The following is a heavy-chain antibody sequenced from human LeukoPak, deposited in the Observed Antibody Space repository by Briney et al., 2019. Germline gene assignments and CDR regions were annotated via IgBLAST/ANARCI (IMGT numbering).Heavy chain of an antibody. CDR2: IYYSGST. D-gene: IGHD2-8*01. Sequence: SETLSLTCTVSGGSISSYYWSWIRQPPGKGLEWIGYIYYSGSTNYNPSLKSRVTISVDTSKNQFSLKLSSVTAADTAVYYCAREAGYCTNGVCYTEFDYWAREPWSPSPQ. V-gene: IGHV4-59*01. CDR1: GGSISSYY. J-gene: IGHJ4*02. CDR3: AREAGYCTNGVCYTEFDY.